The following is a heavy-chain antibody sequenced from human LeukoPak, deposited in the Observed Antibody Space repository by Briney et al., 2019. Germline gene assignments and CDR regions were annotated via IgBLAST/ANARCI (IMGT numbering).Heavy chain of an antibody. CDR2: IYPGDSDT. CDR1: GSRFTSYW. CDR3: ARQDPMALYYFDS. J-gene: IGHJ4*02. D-gene: IGHD5-24*01. V-gene: IGHV5-51*01. Sequence: GESLQISCKGSGSRFTSYWIAWVRQLPGKGLEWMGIIYPGDSDTRYSPFFQGQVTISADKSINTAYLQWSSLKASDTAMYYCARQDPMALYYFDSWGQGTLVTVSS.